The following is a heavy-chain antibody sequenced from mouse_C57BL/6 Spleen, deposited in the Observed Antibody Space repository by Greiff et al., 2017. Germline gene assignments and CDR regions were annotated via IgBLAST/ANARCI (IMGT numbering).Heavy chain of an antibody. J-gene: IGHJ4*01. Sequence: VQLQQSGASVKISCKASGYAFSSYWMNWVKQRPGKGLEWIGQIYPGDGDTNYNGKFKGKATLTADKSSSTAYMQLSSLTSEDSAVYFCARKDGNAMDYWGQGTSVTVSS. CDR3: ARKDGNAMDY. CDR1: GYAFSSYW. CDR2: IYPGDGDT. V-gene: IGHV1-80*01.